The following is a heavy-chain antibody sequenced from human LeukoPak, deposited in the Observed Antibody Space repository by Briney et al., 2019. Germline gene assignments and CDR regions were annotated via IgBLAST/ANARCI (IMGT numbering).Heavy chain of an antibody. CDR1: GFTFSSYS. Sequence: AGGSLRLSCAASGFTFSSYSMNWVRQAPGKGLEWVSYISSSSIIYYADSVKGRFTISRDNAKNSLYLQMNSLRAEDTAVYYCARDRGIAVAGTFDYWGQGTLVTVSS. CDR2: ISSSSII. V-gene: IGHV3-48*01. J-gene: IGHJ4*02. CDR3: ARDRGIAVAGTFDY. D-gene: IGHD6-19*01.